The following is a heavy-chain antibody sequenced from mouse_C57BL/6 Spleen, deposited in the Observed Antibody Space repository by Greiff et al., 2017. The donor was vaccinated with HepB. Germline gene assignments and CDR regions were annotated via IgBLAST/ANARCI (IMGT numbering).Heavy chain of an antibody. D-gene: IGHD2-2*01. CDR3: ARAGGYDSFAY. CDR2: ICSGGST. Sequence: QVQLQQSGPGLVQPSQTLTITCTASGFSLTSCGVHWVRQSPGKGLEWLGVICSGGSTDYNAAFISRLSISKDNSKSQVFFKMNSRQADDTAIYYCARAGGYDSFAYWGQGTPVTVSA. V-gene: IGHV2-2*01. J-gene: IGHJ3*01. CDR1: GFSLTSCG.